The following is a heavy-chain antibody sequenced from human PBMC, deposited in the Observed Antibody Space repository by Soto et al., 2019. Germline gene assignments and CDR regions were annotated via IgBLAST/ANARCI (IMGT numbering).Heavy chain of an antibody. CDR3: ARAGTTLTFDY. V-gene: IGHV5-51*01. J-gene: IGHJ4*02. Sequence: GESLKISCKGSGYSFTNYWIGWVRQMPGKGLEWMGIVFHGEPDARYSPSFQGQVTISADKSVNTAYLQWSSLKASDTAMYYCARAGTTLTFDYWGPGTLVPVSS. D-gene: IGHD1-1*01. CDR2: VFHGEPDA. CDR1: GYSFTNYW.